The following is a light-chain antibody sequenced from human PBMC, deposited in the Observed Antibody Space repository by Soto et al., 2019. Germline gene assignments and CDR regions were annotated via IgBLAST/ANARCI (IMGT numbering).Light chain of an antibody. CDR3: AAWDDSLNAFYV. V-gene: IGLV1-44*01. J-gene: IGLJ1*01. Sequence: QSVLTQPPSASGTPGQRVTISCSGSSSNLGSNSVNWYQQVPGTAPKLLISSDNQRPSGVPDRFSGSKSGTSASLAISGLQSEDEADYYCAAWDDSLNAFYVFGTGTKLTVL. CDR2: SDN. CDR1: SSNLGSNS.